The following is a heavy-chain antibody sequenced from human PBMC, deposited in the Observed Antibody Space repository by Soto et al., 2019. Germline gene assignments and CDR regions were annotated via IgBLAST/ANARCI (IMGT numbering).Heavy chain of an antibody. J-gene: IGHJ5*02. D-gene: IGHD6-13*01. CDR3: ARDHTLVDIAAAEYNWFDP. CDR1: GGTFSSYA. V-gene: IGHV1-69*13. Sequence: ASVKVSCKASGGTFSSYAISWVRQAPGQGLEWMGGIIPIFGTANYAQKFQGRVTITADESTSTAYMELSSLRSEDTAVYYCARDHTLVDIAAAEYNWFDPWGQGTLVTVSS. CDR2: IIPIFGTA.